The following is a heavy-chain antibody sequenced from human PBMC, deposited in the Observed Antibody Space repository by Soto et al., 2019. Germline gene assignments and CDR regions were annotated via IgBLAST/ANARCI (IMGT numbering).Heavy chain of an antibody. CDR3: ARGRREVSVVKVGGYSYGEYYYMDV. CDR2: IYNSGST. Sequence: PSETLSLTCTVSGGSIIGYYWRCMLQPPGKGLEWIGYIYNSGSTNYNPSFKTRVTISVDTSKNQFSLKLSSVTAADTAVYYCARGRREVSVVKVGGYSYGEYYYMDVWGKGTTVTVSS. CDR1: GGSIIGYY. D-gene: IGHD5-18*01. V-gene: IGHV4-59*01. J-gene: IGHJ6*03.